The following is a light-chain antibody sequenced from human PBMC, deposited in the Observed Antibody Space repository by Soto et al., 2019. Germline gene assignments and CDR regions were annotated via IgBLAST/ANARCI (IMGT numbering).Light chain of an antibody. Sequence: DIQMAQSPSTLSASVGDRVTISCRASQSINAWLAWYQQKPGKAPKLLIHTASTLEDGVPSRFSGSGSGTEFTLTISSLQPDDFATYYCQQHSAYWTFGQGTKVEI. CDR3: QQHSAYWT. J-gene: IGKJ1*01. CDR2: TAS. V-gene: IGKV1-5*03. CDR1: QSINAW.